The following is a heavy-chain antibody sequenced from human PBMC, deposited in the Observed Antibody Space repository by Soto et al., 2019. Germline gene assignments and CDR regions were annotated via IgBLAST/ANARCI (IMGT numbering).Heavy chain of an antibody. CDR1: GDSIISSDFY. J-gene: IGHJ5*02. CDR3: ARHSLALRKNNWFDP. Sequence: SETLSLTCTVSGDSIISSDFYWGWVRQPPGKGLEWIGSIFYLGSSYYNPSLKSRVTMSVDTSKNPFSLGLRSVTAADTALYFCARHSLALRKNNWFDPWGQGIMVTVSS. D-gene: IGHD3-3*02. V-gene: IGHV4-39*01. CDR2: IFYLGSS.